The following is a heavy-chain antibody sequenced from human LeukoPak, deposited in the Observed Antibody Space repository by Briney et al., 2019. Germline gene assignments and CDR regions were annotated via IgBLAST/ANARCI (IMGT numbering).Heavy chain of an antibody. Sequence: PGGSLRLSCTASGFTFGDYAMTWFRQAPGKGLEWVGFIRSKAYGGTTEYAASVKGRFTFSRDDSKRIAYLQMNSLKTEDTAVYYCTSLNSDYSNYSPWGQGTLVTVSS. CDR3: TSLNSDYSNYSP. J-gene: IGHJ4*02. V-gene: IGHV3-49*03. D-gene: IGHD4-11*01. CDR1: GFTFGDYA. CDR2: IRSKAYGGTT.